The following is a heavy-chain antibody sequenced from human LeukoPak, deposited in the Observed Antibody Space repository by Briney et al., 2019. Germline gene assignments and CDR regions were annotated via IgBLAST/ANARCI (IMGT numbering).Heavy chain of an antibody. J-gene: IGHJ2*01. CDR3: ARDYGDAAWYFDL. CDR2: IRQDGGET. CDR1: GLTFSRDW. D-gene: IGHD4-17*01. Sequence: GGSLRLSCEASGLTFSRDWMGWVRQAPGKGLEWVANIRQDGGETYYGDSVKGRFIISRDNAKNSLFLQMNRLRAEDTAVYYCARDYGDAAWYFDLWGRGTLVTVSS. V-gene: IGHV3-7*01.